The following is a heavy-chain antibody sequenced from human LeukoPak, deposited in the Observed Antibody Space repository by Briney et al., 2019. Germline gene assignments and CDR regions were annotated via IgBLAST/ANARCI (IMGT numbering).Heavy chain of an antibody. D-gene: IGHD3-9*01. J-gene: IGHJ3*02. V-gene: IGHV1-2*02. CDR2: INPNSGGT. CDR3: ARGMRYFDRLLRIDAFDI. Sequence: ASVKVSCKASGYAFTGYYMHWVRQAPGQGLEWMGWINPNSGGTNYAQKFQGRVTMTRDTSISTAYMELSRLRSDDTAVYYCARGMRYFDRLLRIDAFDIWGQGTMVTVSS. CDR1: GYAFTGYY.